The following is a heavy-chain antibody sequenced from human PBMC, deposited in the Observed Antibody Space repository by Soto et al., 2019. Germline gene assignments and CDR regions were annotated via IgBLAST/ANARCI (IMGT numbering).Heavy chain of an antibody. J-gene: IGHJ5*02. CDR3: ARDKGWCGYLGWFDP. CDR1: GFTFSSYA. V-gene: IGHV3-30-3*01. D-gene: IGHD3-3*01. CDR2: VSYDGSSK. Sequence: QVQLVESGGGVVQPGRSLRLSCAASGFTFSSYAMHWVRQAPGKGLEWVAVVSYDGSSKYYADSVKGRFTISRDNSKNQLNLQMDCPGAEGTGGYYCARDKGWCGYLGWFDPWGQGTLVAVSS.